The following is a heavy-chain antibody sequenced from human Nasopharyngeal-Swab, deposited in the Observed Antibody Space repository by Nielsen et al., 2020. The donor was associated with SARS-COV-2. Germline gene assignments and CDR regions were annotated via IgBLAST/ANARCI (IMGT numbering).Heavy chain of an antibody. CDR1: GFSFSAYT. CDR2: ISSDSGAK. D-gene: IGHD3-22*01. V-gene: IGHV3-21*01. CDR3: LRGDRRDY. Sequence: GGSLRLSCAASGFSFSAYTMNWVRQAPGKGLEWLSSISSDSGAKYHADSVKGRFTISRDNAKNSLYLEMNSLRAEDTAVYYCLRGDRRDYWGSGTLVSVSS. J-gene: IGHJ4*02.